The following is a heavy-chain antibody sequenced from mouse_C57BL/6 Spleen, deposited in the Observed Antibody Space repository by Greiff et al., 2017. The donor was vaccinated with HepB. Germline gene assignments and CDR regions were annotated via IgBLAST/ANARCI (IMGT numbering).Heavy chain of an antibody. CDR1: GFTFSNYW. CDR3: TGGTTVVAKNAMDY. D-gene: IGHD1-1*01. J-gene: IGHJ4*01. Sequence: EVQLVESGGGLVQPGGSMKLSCVASGFTFSNYWMNWVRQSPEKGLEWVAQIRLKSDNYATHYAESVKGRFTISRDDSKSSVYLQMNNLRAEDTGIYYCTGGTTVVAKNAMDYWGQGTSVTVSS. CDR2: IRLKSDNYAT. V-gene: IGHV6-3*01.